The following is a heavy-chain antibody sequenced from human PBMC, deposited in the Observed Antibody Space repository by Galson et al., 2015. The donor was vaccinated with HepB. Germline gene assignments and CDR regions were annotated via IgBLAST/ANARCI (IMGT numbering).Heavy chain of an antibody. J-gene: IGHJ3*02. CDR1: GFTFSNAW. CDR3: TTDAADAATYAFDI. D-gene: IGHD6-25*01. CDR2: IKSKTDGGTT. V-gene: IGHV3-15*07. Sequence: SLRLSCAASGFTFSNAWMNWVRQAPGKGLEWVGRIKSKTDGGTTDYAAPVKGRFTISRDDSKNTLYLQMNSLKTEDTAVYYCTTDAADAATYAFDIWGQGTMVTVSS.